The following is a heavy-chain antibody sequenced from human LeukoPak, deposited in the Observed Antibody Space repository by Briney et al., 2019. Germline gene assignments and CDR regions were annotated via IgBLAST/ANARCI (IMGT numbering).Heavy chain of an antibody. J-gene: IGHJ4*02. CDR1: GFTFSSYA. Sequence: GGSLRLSCAASGFTFSSYAMTWVRQAPGKGLEWVANIKYDGSEKYYVDSVKGRFTISRDDAKNFLYLQMNSLRAEDTAVYYCARDGSREWPLGYWGQGTLVTVSS. D-gene: IGHD3-10*01. CDR2: IKYDGSEK. V-gene: IGHV3-7*01. CDR3: ARDGSREWPLGY.